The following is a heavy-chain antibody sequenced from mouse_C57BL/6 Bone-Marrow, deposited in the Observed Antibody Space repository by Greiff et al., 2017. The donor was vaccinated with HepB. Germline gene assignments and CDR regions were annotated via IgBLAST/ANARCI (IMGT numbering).Heavy chain of an antibody. D-gene: IGHD3-2*02. V-gene: IGHV10-1*01. CDR3: VRQISGYVSFAY. Sequence: EVQLQESGGGLVQPKGSLKLSCAASGFSFNTYAMNWVRQAPGKGLEWVARIRSKSNNYATYYADSVKDRFTISRDDSESMLYLQMNNLKTEDTAMYYCVRQISGYVSFAYWGQGTLVTVSA. J-gene: IGHJ3*01. CDR2: IRSKSNNYAT. CDR1: GFSFNTYA.